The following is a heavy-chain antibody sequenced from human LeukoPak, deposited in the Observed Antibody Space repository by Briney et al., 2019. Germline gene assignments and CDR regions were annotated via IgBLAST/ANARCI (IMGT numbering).Heavy chain of an antibody. D-gene: IGHD5-18*01. V-gene: IGHV4-39*01. CDR3: ARHPGPSWIHTLGAFDI. CDR2: IYYSGST. CDR1: GGSISSSSYY. J-gene: IGHJ3*02. Sequence: SETLSLTCTVSGGSISSSSYYWGWIRQPPGKGLEWIGSIYYSGSTYYNPSLKSRVTISVDTPKNQFSLKLSSVTAADTAVYYCARHPGPSWIHTLGAFDIWGQGTMVTVSS.